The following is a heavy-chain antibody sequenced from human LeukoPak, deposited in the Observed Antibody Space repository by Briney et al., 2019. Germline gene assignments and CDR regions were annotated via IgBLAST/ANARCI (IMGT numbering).Heavy chain of an antibody. D-gene: IGHD6-6*01. V-gene: IGHV1-2*02. Sequence: ASVTVSCKASGYIFTGYYMHWVRQAPGQGLEWMGWINPNSGGTDYAQKFLGRVTMTRDTSISTAYMEVTRLRSDDTAVYYCARSSSSSPPPFDPWGQGTLVTVSS. CDR2: INPNSGGT. J-gene: IGHJ5*02. CDR3: ARSSSSSPPPFDP. CDR1: GYIFTGYY.